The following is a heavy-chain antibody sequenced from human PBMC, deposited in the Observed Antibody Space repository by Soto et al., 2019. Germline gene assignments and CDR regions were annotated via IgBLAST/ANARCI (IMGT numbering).Heavy chain of an antibody. V-gene: IGHV1-2*02. Sequence: ASVKVSCKASGYTFTGYYMHWVRQAPGQGLEWMGWINPNSGGTNYAQKFQGRVTMTRDTSISTACMELSRLRSDDTAVYYCARDPETQYYDFWSGYYSGYGMDVWGQGTTVTVSS. J-gene: IGHJ6*02. CDR1: GYTFTGYY. CDR2: INPNSGGT. CDR3: ARDPETQYYDFWSGYYSGYGMDV. D-gene: IGHD3-3*01.